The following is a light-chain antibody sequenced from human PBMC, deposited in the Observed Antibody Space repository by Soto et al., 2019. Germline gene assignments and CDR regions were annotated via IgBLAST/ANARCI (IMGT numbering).Light chain of an antibody. Sequence: EIVLTQSPATLSLSPGERASLSCRASQSVSSYLAWYQQKPGQAPRLLIYGASTRATGIPARFSGSGSGTEFTLTISSLQPDDFATYYCQQYNSYSFGQGTKGDIK. CDR2: GAS. J-gene: IGKJ1*01. CDR1: QSVSSY. V-gene: IGKV3-15*01. CDR3: QQYNSYS.